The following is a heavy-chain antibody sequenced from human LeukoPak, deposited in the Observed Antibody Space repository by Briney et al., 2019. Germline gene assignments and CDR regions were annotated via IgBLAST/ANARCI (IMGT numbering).Heavy chain of an antibody. CDR2: INHSGST. V-gene: IGHV4-34*01. CDR1: GGSFSGYY. J-gene: IGHJ3*02. D-gene: IGHD3-3*01. CDR3: ARRASLWSGLSDAFDI. Sequence: SETLSLTCAVHGGSFSGYYWSWIRQPPGKGLEWIGEINHSGSTNYNPSLKSRVTISVDTSKNQFSLKLSSVTAADTAVYYCARRASLWSGLSDAFDIWGQGTMVTVSS.